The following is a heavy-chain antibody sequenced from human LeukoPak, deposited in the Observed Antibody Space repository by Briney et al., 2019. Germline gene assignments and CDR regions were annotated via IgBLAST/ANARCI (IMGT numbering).Heavy chain of an antibody. Sequence: SETLPLTCAVYGRSFSGYYWSWIRPPPGKGLEWIGEINHSGSTNYNPSLKSRVTISVDTSKNQFSLKLSSVTAADTAVYYCARSGSSGWPGGFDYWGQGTLVTVSS. D-gene: IGHD6-19*01. CDR1: GRSFSGYY. CDR2: INHSGST. CDR3: ARSGSSGWPGGFDY. J-gene: IGHJ4*02. V-gene: IGHV4-34*01.